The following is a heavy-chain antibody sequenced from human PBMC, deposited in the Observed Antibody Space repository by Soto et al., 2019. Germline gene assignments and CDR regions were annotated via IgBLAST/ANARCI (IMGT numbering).Heavy chain of an antibody. CDR2: INHSGST. CDR1: GGSFSGYY. V-gene: IGHV4-34*01. D-gene: IGHD3-22*01. J-gene: IGHJ4*02. CDR3: ARMNYYDTSGYPFDY. Sequence: SETLSLTCAVYGGSFSGYYWTWIRQPPGTGLEWIGEINHSGSTNYNPSLKSRVTISVDTSKNQFSLKLTSVTAADTAVYYCARMNYYDTSGYPFDYWGQGMKVTVSS.